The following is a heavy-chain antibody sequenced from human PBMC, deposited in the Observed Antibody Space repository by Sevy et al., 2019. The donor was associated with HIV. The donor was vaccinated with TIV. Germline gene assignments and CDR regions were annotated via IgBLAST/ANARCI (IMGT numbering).Heavy chain of an antibody. CDR1: GFPFDTYA. J-gene: IGHJ4*02. CDR2: FSGTNGYT. D-gene: IGHD2-8*02. Sequence: GGSLRLSCAASGFPFDTYAMSWVRQVPGKGLEWVSSFSGTNGYTYYADSVKGRFTISRDSSENTLYLQMNSLRAEDTAVYFCANGGVSAHRRYLDYWGQGTLVTVSS. CDR3: ANGGVSAHRRYLDY. V-gene: IGHV3-23*01.